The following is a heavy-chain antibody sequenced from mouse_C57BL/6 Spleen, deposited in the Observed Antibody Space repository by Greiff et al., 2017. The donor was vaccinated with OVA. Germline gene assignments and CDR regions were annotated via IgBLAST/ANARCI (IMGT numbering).Heavy chain of an antibody. J-gene: IGHJ3*01. CDR2: IWSGGST. CDR1: GFSLTSYG. CDR3: AAVVPGGFAY. V-gene: IGHV2-2*01. Sequence: VQLQQSGPGLVQPSQSLSITCTVSGFSLTSYGVHWVRQSPGKGLEWLGVIWSGGSTDYNAAFISRLSISKDNSKSLVFLKMNRLQDDDTANYYCAAVVPGGFAYWGKGPLVTVSA.